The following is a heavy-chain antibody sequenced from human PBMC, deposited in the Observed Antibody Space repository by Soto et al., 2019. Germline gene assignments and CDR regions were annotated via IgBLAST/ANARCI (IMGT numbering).Heavy chain of an antibody. V-gene: IGHV3-23*01. CDR3: AKFQADTYCSSTSCYARGFDY. J-gene: IGHJ4*02. CDR2: ISGSGGST. CDR1: VFPFSGYS. Sequence: GGSLRISFSASVFPFSGYSMSWVRQAPGKGLEWVSAISGSGGSTYYADSVKGRFTISRDNSKNTLYLQMNSLRAEDTAVYYCAKFQADTYCSSTSCYARGFDYWGQGTLVTVSS. D-gene: IGHD2-2*01.